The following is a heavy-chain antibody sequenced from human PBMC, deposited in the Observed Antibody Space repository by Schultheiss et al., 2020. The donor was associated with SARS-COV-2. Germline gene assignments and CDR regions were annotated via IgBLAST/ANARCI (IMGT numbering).Heavy chain of an antibody. V-gene: IGHV4-34*01. CDR1: GGSFSGYY. D-gene: IGHD6-13*01. CDR3: ARQGLAAAGTGRGRDQDY. J-gene: IGHJ4*02. Sequence: SETLSLTCAVYGGSFSGYYWSWIRQPPGKGLEWIGEINHSGSTNYNPSLKSRVTISVDTSKNQFSLKLSSVTAADTAVYYCARQGLAAAGTGRGRDQDYWGQGTLVTVSS. CDR2: INHSGST.